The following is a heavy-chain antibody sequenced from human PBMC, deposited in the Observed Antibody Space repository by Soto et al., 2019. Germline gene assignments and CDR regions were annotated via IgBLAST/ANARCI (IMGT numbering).Heavy chain of an antibody. CDR3: ARDSPGWLQLGYYYYGMDV. Sequence: SETLSLTCTVSGGSISSYYWSWIRQPPGKGLEWIGYIYYSGSTNYNPSLKSRVTISVDTSKNQFSLKLSSVTAADTAVYYCARDSPGWLQLGYYYYGMDVWGQGTTVTVSS. D-gene: IGHD5-12*01. CDR2: IYYSGST. V-gene: IGHV4-59*01. CDR1: GGSISSYY. J-gene: IGHJ6*02.